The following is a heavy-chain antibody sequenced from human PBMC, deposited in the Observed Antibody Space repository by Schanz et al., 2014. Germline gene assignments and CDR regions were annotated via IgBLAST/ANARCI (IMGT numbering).Heavy chain of an antibody. D-gene: IGHD1-26*01. V-gene: IGHV3-30*02. CDR1: GFTFSTTG. CDR2: IRYDGINK. J-gene: IGHJ4*02. CDR3: AKEWSPSF. Sequence: QVRLVESGGGVVQPGGSLRLSCAASGFTFSTTGMHWVRRAPGKGLVWVTYIRYDGINKYYADSVKGRFTVSRDNAKSTLFLQMDSLRPEDTAIYYCAKEWSPSFWGQGTLVTVSS.